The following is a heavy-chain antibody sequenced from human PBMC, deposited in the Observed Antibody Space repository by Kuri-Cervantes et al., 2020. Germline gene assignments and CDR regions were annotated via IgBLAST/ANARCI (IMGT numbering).Heavy chain of an antibody. Sequence: GESLKISCKTSGYSFTNYWIGWVRQMPGKGLEWMGIIYPGDSDTRYSPSFQGQVTISADKSISTAYLQWSSLKASDTAMYYCASSLFATQFDHWGQGTLVTVSS. CDR1: GYSFTNYW. V-gene: IGHV5-51*01. D-gene: IGHD2-15*01. J-gene: IGHJ4*02. CDR2: IYPGDSDT. CDR3: ASSLFATQFDH.